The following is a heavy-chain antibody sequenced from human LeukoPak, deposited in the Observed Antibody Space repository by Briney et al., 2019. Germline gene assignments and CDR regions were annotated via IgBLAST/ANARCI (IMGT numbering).Heavy chain of an antibody. CDR2: LVYDARSD. CDR3: AKDGYGYCSSTSCQYYFDY. J-gene: IGHJ4*02. D-gene: IGHD2-2*03. Sequence: GTSLRLSCAASGFPFSSYGMHWVRQAPGKGLEWVARLVYDARSDYANSVKGRFTISRDNSKNTLYLQMNSLRAEDTAVYYCAKDGYGYCSSTSCQYYFDYWGQGTLVTVSS. V-gene: IGHV3-30*02. CDR1: GFPFSSYG.